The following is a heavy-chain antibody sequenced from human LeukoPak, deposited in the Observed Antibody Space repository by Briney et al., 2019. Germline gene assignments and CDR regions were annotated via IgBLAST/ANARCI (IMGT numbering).Heavy chain of an antibody. J-gene: IGHJ4*02. CDR1: GFTFSSYW. D-gene: IGHD6-19*01. CDR3: AKDTSRQWLGQYFDY. CDR2: IKQDGSEK. Sequence: GGSLRLSCAASGFTFSSYWMSWVRQAPGKGLEWVANIKQDGSEKYYVDSVKGRFTISRDNSKNTLYLQMNSLRAEDTAVYYCAKDTSRQWLGQYFDYWGQGTLVTVSS. V-gene: IGHV3-7*01.